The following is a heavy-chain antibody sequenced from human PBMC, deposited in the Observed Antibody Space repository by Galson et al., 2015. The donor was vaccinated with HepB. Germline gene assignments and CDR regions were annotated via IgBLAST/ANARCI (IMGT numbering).Heavy chain of an antibody. CDR2: ISSSSSTI. J-gene: IGHJ3*02. D-gene: IGHD3-10*01. CDR1: GFTFSSYS. Sequence: SLRLSCAASGFTFSSYSMNWVRQAPGKGLEWVSYISSSSSTIYYADSVKGRFTISRDNAKNSLYLQMNSLRAEDTAVYYCARDVSGGSEDAFDIWGQGTMVTVSS. CDR3: ARDVSGGSEDAFDI. V-gene: IGHV3-48*01.